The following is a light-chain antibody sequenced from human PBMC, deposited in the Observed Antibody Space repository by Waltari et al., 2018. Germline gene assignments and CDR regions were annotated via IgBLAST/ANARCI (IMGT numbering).Light chain of an antibody. CDR1: SSNLGAACE. V-gene: IGLV1-40*01. CDR2: SLN. Sequence: QSVLTQPPSVSGAPGQRLPISCTGTSSNLGAACEVPWYQQIPGTAPKLLIYSLNNRPSGVPDRFSASKSDTAASLAITGLQTEDEADYYCQSYDATLGGSLFGGGTKVTVL. CDR3: QSYDATLGGSL. J-gene: IGLJ2*01.